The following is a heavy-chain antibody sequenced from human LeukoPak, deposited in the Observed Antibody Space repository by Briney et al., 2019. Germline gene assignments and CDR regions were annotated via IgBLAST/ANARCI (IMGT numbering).Heavy chain of an antibody. Sequence: PGGSLRLSCAASGFTFSSYAMHWVRQAPGKGLEWVAVISYDGSNKYYADSVKGRFTISRDNAKHSLYLQMNSLRTVDTATYYCARVAGQQQLVRPEHAPPTDEPFDYWGQGTLVTVSS. CDR1: GFTFSSYA. CDR2: ISYDGSNK. J-gene: IGHJ4*02. D-gene: IGHD6-13*01. V-gene: IGHV3-30-3*01. CDR3: ARVAGQQQLVRPEHAPPTDEPFDY.